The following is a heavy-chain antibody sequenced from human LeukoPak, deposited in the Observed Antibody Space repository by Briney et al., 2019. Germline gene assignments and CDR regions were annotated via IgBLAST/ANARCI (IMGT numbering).Heavy chain of an antibody. Sequence: PSETLSLTCTVSGGSISSSSYYWGWIRQPPGKGLEWIGSIYYSGSTYYNPSLKSRVTISVDTSKNQFSLNLSSVTAADTAVYYCARYNWNDNWFDPWGQGTLVTVSS. CDR3: ARYNWNDNWFDP. CDR2: IYYSGST. D-gene: IGHD1-20*01. V-gene: IGHV4-39*07. J-gene: IGHJ5*02. CDR1: GGSISSSSYY.